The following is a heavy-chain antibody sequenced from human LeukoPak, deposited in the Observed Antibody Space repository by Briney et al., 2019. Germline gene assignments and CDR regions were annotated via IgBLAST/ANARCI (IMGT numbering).Heavy chain of an antibody. D-gene: IGHD3-22*01. CDR1: GYTFTGYY. V-gene: IGHV1-2*02. CDR2: INPNSGGT. CDR3: ARPTSNYYDSSGYLFDY. Sequence: GASVKVSCKASGYTFTGYYMHWVRQAPGQGLEWMGWINPNSGGTNYAQKFQGRVTMTRDTSISTAYMELSRLRSDDTAVYYCARPTSNYYDSSGYLFDYWGQGTLVTVSS. J-gene: IGHJ4*02.